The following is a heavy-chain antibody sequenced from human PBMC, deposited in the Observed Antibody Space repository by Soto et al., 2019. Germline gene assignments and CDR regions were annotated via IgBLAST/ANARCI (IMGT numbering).Heavy chain of an antibody. Sequence: QVQLVQSGAEVKKPGSSVMVSCKASGGTFSSYAISWVRQAPGQGLEWMGGIIPIFGTANYAQKFQGRVTITADKSTSTAYMELSSLRSEDTAVYYCARALDFWSGYFTDYYYYGMDVWGQGTTVTVSS. D-gene: IGHD3-3*01. CDR1: GGTFSSYA. CDR3: ARALDFWSGYFTDYYYYGMDV. J-gene: IGHJ6*02. CDR2: IIPIFGTA. V-gene: IGHV1-69*06.